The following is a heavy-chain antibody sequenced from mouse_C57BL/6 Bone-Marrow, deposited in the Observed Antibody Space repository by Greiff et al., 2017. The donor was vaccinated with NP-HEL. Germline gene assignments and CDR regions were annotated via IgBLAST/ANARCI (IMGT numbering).Heavy chain of an antibody. D-gene: IGHD1-1*01. V-gene: IGHV3-6*01. J-gene: IGHJ3*01. CDR3: GREGFDYYGSSLAY. CDR2: ISYDGSN. Sequence: EVQLQESGPGLVKPSQSLSLSCSVTGYSITSGYYWNWIRQLPGNKLEWMGYISYDGSNNYNPSLKNRIPITRDTSKNQFFLKLNSVTTEDTATYYCGREGFDYYGSSLAYWGQGTLVTVSA. CDR1: GYSITSGYY.